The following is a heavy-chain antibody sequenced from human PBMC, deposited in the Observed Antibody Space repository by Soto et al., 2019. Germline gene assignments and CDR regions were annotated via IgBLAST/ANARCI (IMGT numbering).Heavy chain of an antibody. J-gene: IGHJ3*01. V-gene: IGHV3-74*01. D-gene: IGHD2-15*01. Sequence: EVQLVESGGGLVQPGGSLRLSCAASGFTFSSYWMHWVHQAPGKGLVWVSRIKSDGSSTSYADSVKGRFTISRDNAKNTVCLQMNSLRAADKAVYYCASGACSGGRCPGGAFDYWGRGTMVTVSS. CDR1: GFTFSSYW. CDR2: IKSDGSST. CDR3: ASGACSGGRCPGGAFDY.